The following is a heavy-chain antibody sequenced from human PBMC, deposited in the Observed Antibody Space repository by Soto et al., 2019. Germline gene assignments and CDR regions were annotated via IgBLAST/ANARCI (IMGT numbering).Heavy chain of an antibody. CDR3: ARHRERGTQWLAYYYYGVDA. Sequence: GESLKISCKGSGYSFTSYWIGWVRQMPGKGLEWMGIIYPGDSDTRYSPSFQGQVTISADKSISTAYLQWSSLKASDTAMYYFARHRERGTQWLAYYYYGVDAWGEGTTV. CDR2: IYPGDSDT. CDR1: GYSFTSYW. V-gene: IGHV5-51*01. J-gene: IGHJ6*01. D-gene: IGHD6-19*01.